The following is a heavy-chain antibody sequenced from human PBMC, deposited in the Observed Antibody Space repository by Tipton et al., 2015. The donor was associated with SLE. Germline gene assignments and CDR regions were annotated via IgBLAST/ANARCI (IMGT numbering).Heavy chain of an antibody. CDR1: GGSISSGSYY. D-gene: IGHD1-26*01. V-gene: IGHV4-61*09. CDR2: IYTSGST. CDR3: AREGGSPHYGMDV. Sequence: TLSLTCTVSGGSISSGSYYWSWIRQPAGKGLEWIGYIYTSGSTNYNPSLKSRVTISVDTSKNQFSLKLSSVTAADTAVYYCAREGGSPHYGMDVWGQGTMVTVSS. J-gene: IGHJ6*02.